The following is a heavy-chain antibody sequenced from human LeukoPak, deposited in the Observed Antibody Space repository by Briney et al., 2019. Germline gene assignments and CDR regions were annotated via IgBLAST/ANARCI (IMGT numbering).Heavy chain of an antibody. V-gene: IGHV3-9*01. CDR3: AKGATDYGDYTAY. J-gene: IGHJ4*02. CDR2: ISWNSGSI. CDR1: GFTFDDYA. D-gene: IGHD4-17*01. Sequence: GRSLRLSCAASGFTFDDYAMHWVRQAPGKGLEWVSGISWNSGSIGYADSVKGRFTISRDNSKNTLYLQMNSLRDEDTAVYYCAKGATDYGDYTAYWGQGTLVTVSS.